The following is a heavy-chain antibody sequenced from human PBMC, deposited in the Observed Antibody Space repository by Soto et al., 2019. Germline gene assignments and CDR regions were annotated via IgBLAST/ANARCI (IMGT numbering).Heavy chain of an antibody. CDR1: GFTFSNFW. J-gene: IGHJ4*02. CDR2: INRDGSTT. V-gene: IGHV3-74*03. CDR3: AREFTSSGC. Sequence: GGSLRLSCAASGFTFSNFWMHWVRQAPGKGLVWVSRINRDGSTTTYADSVKGRFTISRDNAKNTLYLQMNSLRAEDTAVYYCAREFTSSGCWGQGTLVTVSS. D-gene: IGHD6-25*01.